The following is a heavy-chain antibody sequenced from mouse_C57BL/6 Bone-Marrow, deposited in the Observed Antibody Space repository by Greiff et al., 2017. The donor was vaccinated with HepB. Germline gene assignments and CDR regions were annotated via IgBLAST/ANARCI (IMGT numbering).Heavy chain of an antibody. J-gene: IGHJ4*01. V-gene: IGHV1-81*01. CDR2: IYPRSGNT. D-gene: IGHD2-4*01. CDR1: GYTFTSYG. Sequence: QVHVKQSGAELARPGASVKLSCKASGYTFTSYGISWVKQRTGQGLEWIGEIYPRSGNTYYNEKFKGKATLTADKSSSTAYMELRSLTSEDSAVYFCARSGYDYDGYAMDYWGQETSVTVSS. CDR3: ARSGYDYDGYAMDY.